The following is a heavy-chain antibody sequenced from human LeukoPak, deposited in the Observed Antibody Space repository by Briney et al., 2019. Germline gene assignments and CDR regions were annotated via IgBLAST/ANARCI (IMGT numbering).Heavy chain of an antibody. CDR1: GFTFSSYE. CDR3: ARVSLPYSSSSLGDYFDY. D-gene: IGHD6-13*01. J-gene: IGHJ4*02. CDR2: ISSSGSTI. Sequence: GGSLRLSCAASGFTFSSYELNWVRQAPGKGLEWVSYISSSGSTIKYADSVKGRFTISRDNAKNSLYLQMNSLRAEDTAVYYCARVSLPYSSSSLGDYFDYWGQGTLVTVSS. V-gene: IGHV3-48*03.